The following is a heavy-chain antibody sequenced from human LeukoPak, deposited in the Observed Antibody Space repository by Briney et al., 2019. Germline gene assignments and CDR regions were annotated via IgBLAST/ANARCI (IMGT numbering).Heavy chain of an antibody. Sequence: GESLKISCKGSGYSFTSYWIGWVRQMPGKGLEWMGIIYPGDSDTRYSPSLQGQVTISADKSISTAYLQWSSLKASDTAMYYCARQSVHPSVPFDYWGQGTLVTVSS. CDR3: ARQSVHPSVPFDY. J-gene: IGHJ4*02. CDR2: IYPGDSDT. CDR1: GYSFTSYW. V-gene: IGHV5-51*01.